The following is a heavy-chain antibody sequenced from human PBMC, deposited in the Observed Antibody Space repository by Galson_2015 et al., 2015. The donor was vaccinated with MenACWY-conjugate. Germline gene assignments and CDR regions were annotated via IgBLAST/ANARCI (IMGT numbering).Heavy chain of an antibody. CDR1: GYNFITYW. V-gene: IGHV5-51*01. J-gene: IGHJ6*02. CDR3: ARHPPGGRGMDV. CDR2: ISPIDSKT. Sequence: QSGAEVKKPRESLTISCKASGYNFITYWIGWVRQVPGKGLEWVGLISPIDSKTRYSPAFEGRVTISADNSITTAYLQWNSLQASDTAMYYCARHPPGGRGMDVWGQGTTVTVSS. D-gene: IGHD1-26*01.